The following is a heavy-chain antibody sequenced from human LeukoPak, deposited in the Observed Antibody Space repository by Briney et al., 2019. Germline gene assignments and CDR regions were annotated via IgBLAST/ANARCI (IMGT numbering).Heavy chain of an antibody. V-gene: IGHV1-8*01. CDR3: TWDPYYYDSSGYGRDAFDI. CDR2: MNPNSGNT. J-gene: IGHJ3*02. D-gene: IGHD3-22*01. Sequence: ASVKVSCKASGYTFTSYDINWGRQPTGQGLEWMGWMNPNSGNTGYAQKFQGRVTMTRNTSISTAYMELSSLRSEDTAVYYCTWDPYYYDSSGYGRDAFDIWGQGTMVTVSS. CDR1: GYTFTSYD.